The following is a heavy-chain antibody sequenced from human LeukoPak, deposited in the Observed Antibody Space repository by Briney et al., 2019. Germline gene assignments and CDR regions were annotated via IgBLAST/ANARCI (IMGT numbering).Heavy chain of an antibody. CDR1: GFTFSSYG. D-gene: IGHD6-19*01. V-gene: IGHV3-30*02. CDR3: ARDRMDGSGWYFGY. Sequence: PGGSLRLSCAASGFTFSSYGMHWVRQAPGKGLEWVAFIRYDGSNKYYADSVKGRFTISRDNSKNTLYLQMNSLRAEDTAVYYCARDRMDGSGWYFGYWGQGTLVTVSS. CDR2: IRYDGSNK. J-gene: IGHJ4*02.